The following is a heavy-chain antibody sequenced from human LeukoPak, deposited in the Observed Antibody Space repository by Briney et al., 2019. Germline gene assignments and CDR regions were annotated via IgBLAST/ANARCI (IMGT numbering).Heavy chain of an antibody. CDR2: ISYDGSNK. D-gene: IGHD2-15*01. V-gene: IGHV3-30-3*01. CDR1: GFTFSSYA. Sequence: GGSLRLSCAASGFTFSSYAMHWVRQAPGKGLEWVAVISYDGSNKYYADSVKGRFTISRDNSKNTLYLQMNSLRAGDTAVYYCAREIPYSIPTLDVWGQGTRVTVSS. J-gene: IGHJ3*01. CDR3: AREIPYSIPTLDV.